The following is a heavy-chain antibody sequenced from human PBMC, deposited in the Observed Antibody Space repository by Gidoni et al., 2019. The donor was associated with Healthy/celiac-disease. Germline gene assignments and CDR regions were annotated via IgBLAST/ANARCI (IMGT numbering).Heavy chain of an antibody. Sequence: QVQLVQAGAEVKKPGSSVKVSCKASGGTLSSYTTSWVRQAPGQGLDWMGRIIPILGIANYAQKFQGRVTITADKSTSSAYMELSSLGSEDTAVYYCARPDQYYYDSNRYYYYGMDVWGQGTTVTVTS. V-gene: IGHV1-69*02. D-gene: IGHD3-22*01. CDR1: GGTLSSYT. J-gene: IGHJ6*02. CDR2: IIPILGIA. CDR3: ARPDQYYYDSNRYYYYGMDV.